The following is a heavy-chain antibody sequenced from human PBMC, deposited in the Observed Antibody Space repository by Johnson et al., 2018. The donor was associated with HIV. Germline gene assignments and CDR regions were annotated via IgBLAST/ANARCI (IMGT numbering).Heavy chain of an antibody. CDR2: IYSGGST. D-gene: IGHD5-12*01. J-gene: IGHJ3*02. CDR3: ASTRGYSGSRWDGAFDI. Sequence: VQLVESGGGLVQPGGSLRLSCAASGFTVSSNYMSWVRQAPGKGLEWVSVIYSGGSTYYADSVKDRFTISRDNSKNTLYLQMNSLRAEDTAVYYCASTRGYSGSRWDGAFDIWGQGTMVTVSS. CDR1: GFTVSSNY. V-gene: IGHV3-66*01.